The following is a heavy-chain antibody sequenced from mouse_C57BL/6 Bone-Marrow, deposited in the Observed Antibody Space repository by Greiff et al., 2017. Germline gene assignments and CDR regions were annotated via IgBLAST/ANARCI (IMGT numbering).Heavy chain of an antibody. V-gene: IGHV1-15*01. Sequence: QVQLKQSGAELVRPGASVTLSCKASGYTFTDYEMHWVKQTPVHGLEWIGAIDPETGGTDYNQKFKGKAILTADKSSSTAYMELRSLTSEDSAVYYCTEYGSSFDYWGQGTTLTVSS. CDR3: TEYGSSFDY. J-gene: IGHJ2*01. CDR2: IDPETGGT. D-gene: IGHD1-1*01. CDR1: GYTFTDYE.